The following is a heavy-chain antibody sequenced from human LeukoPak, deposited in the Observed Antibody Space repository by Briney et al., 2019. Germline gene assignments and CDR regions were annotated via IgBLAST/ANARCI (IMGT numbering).Heavy chain of an antibody. Sequence: PGGSLRLSCAASGFTFSGYGMHWVRQAPGEGLGWVAFIRYEGSNKYYADSVKGRFTISRDNSKNTLYLQMNSLRAEDTAVYYCAKSYWEPLNQFDYWGQGTLVTVSS. CDR2: IRYEGSNK. CDR3: AKSYWEPLNQFDY. D-gene: IGHD1-26*01. CDR1: GFTFSGYG. J-gene: IGHJ4*02. V-gene: IGHV3-30*02.